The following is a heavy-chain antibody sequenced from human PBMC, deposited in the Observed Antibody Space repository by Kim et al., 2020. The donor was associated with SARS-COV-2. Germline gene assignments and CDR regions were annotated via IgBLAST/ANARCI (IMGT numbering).Heavy chain of an antibody. J-gene: IGHJ6*02. Sequence: GGSLRLSCAASGFTFSSYSMNWVRQAPGKGLEWVSYISSSSSTIYYADSVKGRFTISRDNAKNSLYLQMNSLRDEDTAVYYCARCNPAAKIGYYYYYGMDVWGQGTTVTVSS. CDR3: ARCNPAAKIGYYYYYGMDV. V-gene: IGHV3-48*02. CDR2: ISSSSSTI. CDR1: GFTFSSYS. D-gene: IGHD2-2*01.